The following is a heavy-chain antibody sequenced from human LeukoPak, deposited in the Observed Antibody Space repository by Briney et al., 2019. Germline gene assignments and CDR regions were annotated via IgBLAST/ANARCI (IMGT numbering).Heavy chain of an antibody. D-gene: IGHD7-27*01. Sequence: GGSLRLSCAASGFTFSGSAMHWVRQAPGKGLEWVAVISYDGSNKYYADSVKGRFTISRDNANNSLYLQMNSLRAEDTAVYYCVRKLGDYYFDHWGQGTLVTVSS. CDR2: ISYDGSNK. J-gene: IGHJ4*02. CDR1: GFTFSGSA. CDR3: VRKLGDYYFDH. V-gene: IGHV3-30-3*01.